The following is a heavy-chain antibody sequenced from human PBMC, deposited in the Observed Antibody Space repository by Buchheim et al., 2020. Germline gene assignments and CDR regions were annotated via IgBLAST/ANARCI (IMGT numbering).Heavy chain of an antibody. V-gene: IGHV3-30*02. CDR2: IRYDGTNE. J-gene: IGHJ4*02. CDR3: VKDLYYYESRECYFDY. CDR1: GFTFSNYA. D-gene: IGHD3-22*01. Sequence: QVQLVESGGGVVQPGRSLRLACAASGFTFSNYAMHWVRQAPGKGLEWVALIRYDGTNEYYADSVKGRFTISRDNSKNTLYLQMNSLRAEDTAVYYCVKDLYYYESRECYFDYWGQGAL.